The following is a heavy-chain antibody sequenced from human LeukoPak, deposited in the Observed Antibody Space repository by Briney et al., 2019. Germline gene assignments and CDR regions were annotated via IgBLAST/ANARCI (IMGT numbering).Heavy chain of an antibody. J-gene: IGHJ6*03. Sequence: SETLSLTCTVSGGSISSYYWSWIRQPPGKGLEWIGYIYYSGSTNYNPSLKSRVTISVDTSKNQFSLKLSSVTAADTAVYYCARDSFGMVGGGCYYYYYMDVWGKGTTVTVSS. CDR1: GGSISSYY. D-gene: IGHD2-15*01. CDR2: IYYSGST. CDR3: ARDSFGMVGGGCYYYYYMDV. V-gene: IGHV4-59*12.